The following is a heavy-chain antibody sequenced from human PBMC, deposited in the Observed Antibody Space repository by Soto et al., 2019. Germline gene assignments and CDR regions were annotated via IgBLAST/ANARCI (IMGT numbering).Heavy chain of an antibody. CDR1: GYTFTSYY. CDR3: ARPVRDSYCSSTSCYIPYYYGMDV. J-gene: IGHJ6*02. Sequence: ASVKVSCKASGYTFTSYYMHWVRQAPGQGLEWMGIINPSGGSTSYAQKFQGRVTMTRDTSTSTVYMELSSLRSEDTAVYYCARPVRDSYCSSTSCYIPYYYGMDVWGQGTTVTVSS. D-gene: IGHD2-2*02. CDR2: INPSGGST. V-gene: IGHV1-46*01.